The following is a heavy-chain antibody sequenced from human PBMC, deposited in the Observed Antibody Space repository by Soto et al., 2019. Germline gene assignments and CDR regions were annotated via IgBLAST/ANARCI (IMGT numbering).Heavy chain of an antibody. J-gene: IGHJ6*02. CDR3: ARERLASSGAKYCYYGMDV. Sequence: QVQLVQSGAEVKKPGSSVKVSCKASGGTFSSYAISWVRQAPGQGLEWMGGIIPIFGTANYEQKFQGRVTITADDSTSTAYTELSSLRSGDRGVYDCARERLASSGAKYCYYGMDVWGRGTTVTVSS. V-gene: IGHV1-69*12. CDR1: GGTFSSYA. D-gene: IGHD6-25*01. CDR2: IIPIFGTA.